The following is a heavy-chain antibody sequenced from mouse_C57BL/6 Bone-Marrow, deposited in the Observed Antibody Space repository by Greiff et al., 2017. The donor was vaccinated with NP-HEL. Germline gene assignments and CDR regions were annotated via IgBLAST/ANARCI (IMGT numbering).Heavy chain of an antibody. Sequence: VQLQQPGAELVKPGASVQLSCKASGYTFTSYWMHWVKQRPGPGLEWIGMIHPNSGSTNYNEKFKSKATLTVDKSSSTAYMQLISLTSEDSAVYYCARDMDYGNNYFDYWGQGTTLTVSS. D-gene: IGHD1-1*01. CDR3: ARDMDYGNNYFDY. V-gene: IGHV1-64*01. J-gene: IGHJ2*01. CDR1: GYTFTSYW. CDR2: IHPNSGST.